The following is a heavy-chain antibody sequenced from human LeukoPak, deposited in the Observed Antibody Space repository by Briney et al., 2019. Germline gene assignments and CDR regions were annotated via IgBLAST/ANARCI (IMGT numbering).Heavy chain of an antibody. CDR1: GSTFSIFW. Sequence: GGSLRLSCAASGSTFSIFWMGWVRQAPGKRLEWVATIKEDGSEKYHVDSVKGRFTISRDNAKNSLYLQMNSLRDEDTAVYYCARVSGHSGSLWGQGTLVTVAS. D-gene: IGHD1-26*01. CDR2: IKEDGSEK. CDR3: ARVSGHSGSL. J-gene: IGHJ4*02. V-gene: IGHV3-7*05.